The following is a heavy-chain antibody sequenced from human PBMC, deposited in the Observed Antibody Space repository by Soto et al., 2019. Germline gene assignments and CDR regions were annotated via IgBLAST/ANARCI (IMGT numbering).Heavy chain of an antibody. CDR2: IRSKANSYAT. D-gene: IGHD3-16*02. V-gene: IGHV3-73*01. J-gene: IGHJ3*02. Sequence: GGSLRLSCAASGFTFSGSAMHWVRQASGRGLEWVGRIRSKANSYATAYAASVKGRFTISRDDSKNTAYLQMNSLKTEDTAVYYYTIAYDYVWGSYLFNPDPKDIGAVDIWGQGTMVTVSS. CDR1: GFTFSGSA. CDR3: TIAYDYVWGSYLFNPDPKDIGAVDI.